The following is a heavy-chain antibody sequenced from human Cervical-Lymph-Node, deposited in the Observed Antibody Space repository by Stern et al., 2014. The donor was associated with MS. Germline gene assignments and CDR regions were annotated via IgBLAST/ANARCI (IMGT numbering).Heavy chain of an antibody. J-gene: IGHJ4*02. V-gene: IGHV2-5*02. CDR3: AHGLEIRLWAAY. CDR1: GFSLSTSGVG. CDR2: VYWDDDK. Sequence: QVTLRESGPTLVKPTQTLTLTCTFSGFSLSTSGVGVGWIRQPPGNALEGLALVYWDDDKRYSPSLKSRLTITKDTSKTQVVLTMTNMDPVDTATYYCAHGLEIRLWAAYWGQGTLVTVSS. D-gene: IGHD5-18*01.